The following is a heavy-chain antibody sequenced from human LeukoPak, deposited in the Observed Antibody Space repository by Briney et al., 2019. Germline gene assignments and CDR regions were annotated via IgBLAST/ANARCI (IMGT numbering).Heavy chain of an antibody. Sequence: GASVKVSCKASGGTFSNYVISWVRQAPGQGPEWMGGIIPIFGTANYAQKFQGRATITTDESTSTASMELSSLRSEDTAVYFCARVKRRGSGYSLYFDSWGQGTLVTVSS. D-gene: IGHD3-22*01. J-gene: IGHJ4*02. CDR3: ARVKRRGSGYSLYFDS. CDR1: GGTFSNYV. CDR2: IIPIFGTA. V-gene: IGHV1-69*05.